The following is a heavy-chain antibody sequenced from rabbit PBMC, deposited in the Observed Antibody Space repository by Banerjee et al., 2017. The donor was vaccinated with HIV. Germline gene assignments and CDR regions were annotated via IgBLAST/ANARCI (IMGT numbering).Heavy chain of an antibody. J-gene: IGHJ4*01. V-gene: IGHV1S7*01. CDR3: ARDRGVVGYAYATYYFNL. D-gene: IGHD6-1*01. CDR1: GFDFSSYY. CDR2: IDPVFGST. Sequence: QLKESGGGLVQAGGSPKLSCIASGFDFSSYYMSWVRQAPGKGLEWIGYIDPVFGSTDYASWVNGRFTISSDNAQNTLYLQLNSLTAADTATYFCARDRGVVGYAYATYYFNLWGPGTLVTV.